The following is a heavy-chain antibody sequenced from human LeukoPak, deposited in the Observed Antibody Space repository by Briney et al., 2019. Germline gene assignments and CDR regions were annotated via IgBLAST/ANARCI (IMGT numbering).Heavy chain of an antibody. CDR3: ARGPIHLWLHNGMDV. CDR1: GFIFGDHA. Sequence: GGSLRLSCTAPGFIFGDHAMSWVRQAPGKGLEWVGFIRSKAYGGTTEYAASVKGRFTISRDDSEGIAYLQMNSLRIDDTAVYYCARGPIHLWLHNGMDVWGQGTTVIVFS. J-gene: IGHJ6*02. V-gene: IGHV3-49*04. CDR2: IRSKAYGGTT. D-gene: IGHD5-12*01.